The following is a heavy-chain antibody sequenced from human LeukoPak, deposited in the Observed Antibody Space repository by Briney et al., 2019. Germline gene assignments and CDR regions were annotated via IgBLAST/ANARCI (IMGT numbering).Heavy chain of an antibody. CDR2: IIPIFGTA. CDR3: ARSQRFGELKPDN. J-gene: IGHJ4*02. Sequence: VASVKVSCKASGYTFTGYYMHWVRQAPGQGLEWMGGIIPIFGTANYAQKFQGRVTITADKSTSTAYMELSSLRSEDTAVYYCARSQRFGELKPDNWGQGTLVTVSS. CDR1: GYTFTGYY. V-gene: IGHV1-69*06. D-gene: IGHD3-10*01.